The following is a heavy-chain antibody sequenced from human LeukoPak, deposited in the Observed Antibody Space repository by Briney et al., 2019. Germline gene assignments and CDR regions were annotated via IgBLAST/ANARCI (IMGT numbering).Heavy chain of an antibody. CDR2: INSDGSST. D-gene: IGHD3-22*01. J-gene: IGHJ4*02. V-gene: IGHV3-74*01. CDR1: RSTFSSYW. Sequence: GGSLRLSCAASRSTFSSYWMHWVRQAPGKGLVWVSRINSDGSSTSYADSVKGRFTISRENAKNTVYLQMNSLRAEDTAVYYCARVAAWDSSGYLFDYWGQGTLVTVSS. CDR3: ARVAAWDSSGYLFDY.